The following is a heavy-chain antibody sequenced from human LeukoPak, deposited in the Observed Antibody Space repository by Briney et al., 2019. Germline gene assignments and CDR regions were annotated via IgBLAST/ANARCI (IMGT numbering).Heavy chain of an antibody. CDR2: IIPILGTA. Sequence: GASVKVSCKASGGTFSSYAISWVRQAPGQGLEWMGRIIPILGTANYAQKFQGRVTITTDESTSTAYMELSSLRSEDTAVYYCARNGVDTAMVLGAYYYYYYMDVWGKGTTVTVSS. J-gene: IGHJ6*03. CDR3: ARNGVDTAMVLGAYYYYYYMDV. CDR1: GGTFSSYA. D-gene: IGHD5-18*01. V-gene: IGHV1-69*11.